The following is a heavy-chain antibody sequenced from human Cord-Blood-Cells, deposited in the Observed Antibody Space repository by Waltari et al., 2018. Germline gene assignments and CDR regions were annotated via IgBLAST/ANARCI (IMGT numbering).Heavy chain of an antibody. J-gene: IGHJ3*02. D-gene: IGHD7-27*01. CDR2: IIPIFGTA. Sequence: VKVGRAGAGGKRPGSWGKFSGRPSGGPSRTKATSRVGRAPGQGLEWMGGIIPIFGTANYAQKFQGRVTITADESTSTAYMELSSLRSEDTAVYYCARDQGWGSKAFDIWGQGTMVTVSS. CDR3: ARDQGWGSKAFDI. CDR1: GGPSRTKA. V-gene: IGHV1-69*01.